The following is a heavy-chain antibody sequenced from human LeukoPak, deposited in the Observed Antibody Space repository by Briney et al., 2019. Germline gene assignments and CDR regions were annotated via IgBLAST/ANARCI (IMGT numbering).Heavy chain of an antibody. CDR3: ARYGSIWYLDS. Sequence: SQTLSLTCAISGDSVSSNSAAWNWIRQSPSGGLEWLGRTYYRSKWYSDYAGSVRSRIAINPDTSKNQFSLQLTSVTPEDTAVYYCARYGSIWYLDSWGQGTLVTVSS. D-gene: IGHD6-13*01. CDR1: GDSVSSNSAA. V-gene: IGHV6-1*01. J-gene: IGHJ4*02. CDR2: TYYRSKWYS.